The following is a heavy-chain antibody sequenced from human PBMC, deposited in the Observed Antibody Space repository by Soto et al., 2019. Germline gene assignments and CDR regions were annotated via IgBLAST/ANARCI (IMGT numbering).Heavy chain of an antibody. J-gene: IGHJ4*02. CDR1: GFSLSTSGVG. CDR3: AHTPTVTGGFDY. D-gene: IGHD4-17*01. Sequence: QITLKESGPTLVKPTQTLTLTCTFSGFSLSTSGVGVGWIRQPPGKALEWLALIYWDDDKRNSPSLKSRLIITKDTSKTQVVLTMTNMDPVDTATYYCAHTPTVTGGFDYWGQGTLVTVSS. CDR2: IYWDDDK. V-gene: IGHV2-5*02.